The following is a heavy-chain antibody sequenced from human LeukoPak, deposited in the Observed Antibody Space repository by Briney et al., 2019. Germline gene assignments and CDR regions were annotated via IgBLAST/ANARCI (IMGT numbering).Heavy chain of an antibody. CDR1: GGSISSYY. CDR2: IHYGGSS. V-gene: IGHV4-59*08. J-gene: IGHJ4*02. Sequence: SETLSLTCIVSGGSISSYYWSWIRQPPGKGLEWIGYIHYGGSSNYNPSLKSRVTISVDSSKNQFSLKLSSVTAADTAVYYCGRQTCSGGSCPFDYWGQGTVVTVSS. CDR3: GRQTCSGGSCPFDY. D-gene: IGHD2-15*01.